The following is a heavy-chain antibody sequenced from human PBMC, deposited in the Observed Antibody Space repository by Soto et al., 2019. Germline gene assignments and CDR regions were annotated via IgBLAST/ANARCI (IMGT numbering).Heavy chain of an antibody. D-gene: IGHD4-17*01. CDR2: IYHSGST. V-gene: IGHV4-30-2*01. CDR3: AREDYREAKFDY. J-gene: IGHJ4*02. CDR1: GGSISSGGYS. Sequence: SETLSLTCAVSGGSISSGGYSWSWIRQPPGKGLEWIGYIYHSGSTYYNPSLKSRVTISVDRSKNQFSLKLSSVTAADTAVYYCAREDYREAKFDYWGQGTLVTVSS.